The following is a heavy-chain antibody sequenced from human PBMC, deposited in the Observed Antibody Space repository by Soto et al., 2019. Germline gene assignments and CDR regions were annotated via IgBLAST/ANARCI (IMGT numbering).Heavy chain of an antibody. CDR1: GGTFSSYA. CDR2: IIPIFGTA. D-gene: IGHD1-7*01. V-gene: IGHV1-69*13. Sequence: SVKVSCKASGGTFSSYAISWLRQAPGQGLEWMGGIIPIFGTANYAQKFEGRVTITADESTSTAYMELSSLRSEDTAVYYCARDRGYNWNYVPPDYWGQGTLVTVSS. J-gene: IGHJ4*02. CDR3: ARDRGYNWNYVPPDY.